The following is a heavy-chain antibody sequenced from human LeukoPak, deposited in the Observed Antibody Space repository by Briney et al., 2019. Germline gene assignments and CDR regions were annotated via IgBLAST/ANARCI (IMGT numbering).Heavy chain of an antibody. Sequence: PSQTLSLTCTVSGGSISSGGHYWSWIRQHPGKGLEWIGYIYYSGTTYYNPSLKSRATVSVDTPKNQFSLKLSSVTAADTAVYYCARTMGARGLVFDYWGQGTPVTVSS. V-gene: IGHV4-31*03. J-gene: IGHJ4*02. CDR2: IYYSGTT. CDR1: GGSISSGGHY. CDR3: ARTMGARGLVFDY. D-gene: IGHD3/OR15-3a*01.